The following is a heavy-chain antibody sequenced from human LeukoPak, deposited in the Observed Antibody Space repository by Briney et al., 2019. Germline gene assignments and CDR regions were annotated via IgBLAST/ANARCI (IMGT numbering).Heavy chain of an antibody. CDR3: ARDLMVRGPMDV. D-gene: IGHD3-10*01. V-gene: IGHV1-2*02. J-gene: IGHJ6*03. CDR2: IKPSSGGT. CDR1: GYTFTSYD. Sequence: ASVKVSCKASGYTFTSYDINWVRQATGQGLEGMGWIKPSSGGTNYAQNFQGRVTMTRDTSINTAYMELSRLRSDDTAVYYCARDLMVRGPMDVWGKGTTVTVSS.